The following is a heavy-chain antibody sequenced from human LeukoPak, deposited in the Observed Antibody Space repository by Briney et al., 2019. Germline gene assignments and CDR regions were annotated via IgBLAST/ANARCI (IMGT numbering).Heavy chain of an antibody. CDR3: ARSCSSTSCYSSADWFDP. D-gene: IGHD2-2*01. CDR2: IYHRGGT. CDR1: VGGISSSNW. Sequence: SETLSLTCAVSVGGISSSNWGSGFGQPPGKGREGMGEIYHRGGTNYNPSLKSRVTISVDKSKNQFSLQLSSVTAEDTAVYYCARSCSSTSCYSSADWFDPWGQGTLVTVSS. J-gene: IGHJ5*02. V-gene: IGHV4-4*02.